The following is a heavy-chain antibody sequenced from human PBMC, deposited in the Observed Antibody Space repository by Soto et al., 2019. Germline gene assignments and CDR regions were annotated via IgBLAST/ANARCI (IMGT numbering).Heavy chain of an antibody. Sequence: EVQLVESGGGLVQPGGYLRLSCAASGFTFSSYWMHWVRQAPGKGLVWVSRISTDASSTSYADPVKGRFTISRDNAKNTLYLQMNSVRAEDTAVYYCARLPNKSPQNWGQGTLVIVS. CDR1: GFTFSSYW. J-gene: IGHJ1*01. CDR3: ARLPNKSPQN. CDR2: ISTDASST. V-gene: IGHV3-74*01.